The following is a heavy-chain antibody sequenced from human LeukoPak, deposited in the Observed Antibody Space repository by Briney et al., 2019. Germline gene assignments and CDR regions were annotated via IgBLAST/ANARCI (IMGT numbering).Heavy chain of an antibody. J-gene: IGHJ4*02. CDR1: GYTFTGYY. V-gene: IGHV1-2*02. CDR3: ARAPTTTMIVVVITAYFDY. D-gene: IGHD3-22*01. CDR2: INPNSGGT. Sequence: ASVKVSCNASGYTFTGYYMHWVRQAPGQGLEWMGWINPNSGGTNYAQKFQGRVTMTRDTSISTAYMELSRLRSDDTAVYYCARAPTTTMIVVVITAYFDYWGQGTLVTVSS.